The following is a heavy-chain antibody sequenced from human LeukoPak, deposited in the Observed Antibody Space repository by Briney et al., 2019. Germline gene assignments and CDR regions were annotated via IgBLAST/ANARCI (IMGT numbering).Heavy chain of an antibody. CDR2: ISGSSSTM. Sequence: GGSLRLSCVASGFTFSSYDMNWVRQAPGKGLDWVSYISGSSSTMHYADSVKGRFTISRDNAKNSLYLQMNSLRAEDTAVYYCAGSEAIFGVAIPWSDPWGQGTLVTVSS. CDR3: AGSEAIFGVAIPWSDP. V-gene: IGHV3-48*01. J-gene: IGHJ5*02. CDR1: GFTFSSYD. D-gene: IGHD3-3*01.